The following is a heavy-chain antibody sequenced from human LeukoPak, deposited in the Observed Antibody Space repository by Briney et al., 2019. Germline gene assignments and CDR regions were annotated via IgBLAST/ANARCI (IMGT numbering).Heavy chain of an antibody. D-gene: IGHD3-3*01. CDR1: GGSFSGYY. CDR2: INRSGST. V-gene: IGHV4-34*01. CDR3: ASLPGRSGYYGRAFDI. J-gene: IGHJ3*02. Sequence: PSETLSLTCAVYGGSFSGYYWSWIRQPPGKGLEWIGEINRSGSTNYNPSLKSRVTISVDTSKNQFSLKLSSVTAADTAVYYCASLPGRSGYYGRAFDIWGQGTMVTVSS.